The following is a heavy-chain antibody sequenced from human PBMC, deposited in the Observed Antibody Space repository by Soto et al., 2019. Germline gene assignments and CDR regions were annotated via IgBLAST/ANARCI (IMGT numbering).Heavy chain of an antibody. Sequence: SETLSLTCTVSGASISVHSYYWTWIRQPPGKGLEWIGSSYYSGTTYFNPSLKSRATISVDTSKNQFSLRLTSVTAADTAIYYCTRRYNGNDNYFDPWSPGALVTVSS. V-gene: IGHV4-39*01. CDR3: TRRYNGNDNYFDP. CDR1: GASISVHSYY. D-gene: IGHD1-26*01. J-gene: IGHJ5*02. CDR2: SYYSGTT.